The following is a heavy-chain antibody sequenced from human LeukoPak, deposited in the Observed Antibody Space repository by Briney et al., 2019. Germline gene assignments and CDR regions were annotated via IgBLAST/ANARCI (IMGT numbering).Heavy chain of an antibody. CDR3: AREGGFYDSSGYSIDY. Sequence: GGSLRLSCAASGFTFSSYSMNWVRQAPGKGLEWVSSISSSSSYIYYADSVKGRFTISRDNAKNSLYLQMNSLRAEDTAVYYCAREGGFYDSSGYSIDYWGQGTLVTVSS. CDR2: ISSSSSYI. V-gene: IGHV3-21*01. D-gene: IGHD3-22*01. J-gene: IGHJ4*02. CDR1: GFTFSSYS.